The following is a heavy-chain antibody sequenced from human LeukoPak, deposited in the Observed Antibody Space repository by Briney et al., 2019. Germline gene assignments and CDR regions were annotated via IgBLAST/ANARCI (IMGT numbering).Heavy chain of an antibody. CDR1: GGSISSSPYY. Sequence: PSETLSLTCTVSGGSISSSPYYWGWIRQPPGKGLEWIGSIYYSGTTHYNPSLESRVTISVDTSKNQFSLKLSSVTAADTAVYYCARSRGYSVTADYWGQGTLVTVSS. D-gene: IGHD5-18*01. J-gene: IGHJ4*02. CDR2: IYYSGTT. CDR3: ARSRGYSVTADY. V-gene: IGHV4-39*07.